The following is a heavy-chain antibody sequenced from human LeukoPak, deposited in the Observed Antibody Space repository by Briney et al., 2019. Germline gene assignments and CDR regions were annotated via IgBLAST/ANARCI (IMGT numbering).Heavy chain of an antibody. J-gene: IGHJ4*02. CDR2: IISSGSTL. V-gene: IGHV3-11*04. CDR1: GFTFSDYY. Sequence: GGSLRLSCAASGFTFSDYYMRWIRQAPGKGLEWVSYIISSGSTLYYADSVKGRFTISRDNAKNSLYLQMNSLRAEDTAVYYCASDGRRTPWELWGVGTDYWGQGTLVTVSS. CDR3: ASDGRRTPWELWGVGTDY. D-gene: IGHD1-26*01.